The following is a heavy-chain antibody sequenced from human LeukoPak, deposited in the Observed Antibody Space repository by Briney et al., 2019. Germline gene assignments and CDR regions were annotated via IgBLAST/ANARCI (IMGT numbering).Heavy chain of an antibody. V-gene: IGHV4-34*01. D-gene: IGHD3-10*01. J-gene: IGHJ5*02. CDR3: ARRVRGVIIRHYNWFDP. CDR2: INHSGST. CDR1: GGSFSGYY. Sequence: SETLSLTCAVYGGSFSGYYWSWIRQPPGKGLEWIGEINHSGSTNYNPSLKSRVTIPVDTSKNQSSLKLSSVTAADTAVYYCARRVRGVIIRHYNWFDPWGQGTLVTVSS.